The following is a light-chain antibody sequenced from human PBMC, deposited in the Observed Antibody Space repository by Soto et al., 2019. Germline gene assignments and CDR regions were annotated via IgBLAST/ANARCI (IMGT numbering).Light chain of an antibody. CDR1: QVITAY. V-gene: IGKV1-33*01. CDR3: QQYESLPYT. CDR2: DTS. Sequence: DIQLSQSVSSLSASVGDRVTITCRASQVITAYLNWYQQKPGKAPKLVIYDTSNLEIGVPSRFGGSGSGTDFTFTITGLQPEDAATYYCQQYESLPYTFGQGTKLEI. J-gene: IGKJ2*01.